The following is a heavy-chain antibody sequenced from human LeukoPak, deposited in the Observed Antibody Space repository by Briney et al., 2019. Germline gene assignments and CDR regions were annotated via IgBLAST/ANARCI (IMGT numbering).Heavy chain of an antibody. V-gene: IGHV3-48*03. CDR1: GFTFSSYE. J-gene: IGHJ4*02. CDR2: ISSSGSTI. D-gene: IGHD4-17*01. Sequence: PGGSLRLSCAASGFTFSSYEMNWVRQAPGKGLEWVSYISSSGSTIYYADSVKGRFTISRDNAKNSLYLQMNSLRAEDTAVYYCAKGPPTVLNYWGQGTLVTVSS. CDR3: AKGPPTVLNY.